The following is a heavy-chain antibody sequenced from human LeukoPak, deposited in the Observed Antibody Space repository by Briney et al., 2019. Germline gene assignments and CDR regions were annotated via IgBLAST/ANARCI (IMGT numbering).Heavy chain of an antibody. CDR1: GFSFSSYW. CDR2: INSDGTSA. CDR3: ARAREMATNHNADT. V-gene: IGHV3-74*01. D-gene: IGHD5-24*01. J-gene: IGHJ5*02. Sequence: GGSLRLSCAASGFSFSSYWMHWVRQAPGKGLVWVSRINSDGTSASYADSVKGRFTISRDNAKNTLYLQMNSLRAEDTAVYYCARAREMATNHNADTWGEGTLVTVSS.